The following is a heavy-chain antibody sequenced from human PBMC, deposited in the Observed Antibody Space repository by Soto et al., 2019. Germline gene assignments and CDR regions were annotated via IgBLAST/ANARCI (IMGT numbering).Heavy chain of an antibody. CDR2: IYYSGST. V-gene: IGHV4-39*01. J-gene: IGHJ4*02. CDR3: ARVNSSGWYFDY. CDR1: GGSISSSSYY. Sequence: NPSETLSLTCTVSGGSISSSSYYWGWIRQPPGKGLEWIGSIYYSGSTYYNPSLKSRVTISVDTSKNQFSLKLSSVTAADTAVYYCARVNSSGWYFDYWGQGNLVTVSS. D-gene: IGHD6-19*01.